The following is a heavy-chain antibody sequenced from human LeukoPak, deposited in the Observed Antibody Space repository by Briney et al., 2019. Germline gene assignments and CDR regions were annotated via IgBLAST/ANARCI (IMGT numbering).Heavy chain of an antibody. V-gene: IGHV4-39*01. CDR3: ARHEYYFDY. CDR2: IYYRGST. CDR1: GGSMNTSIYY. J-gene: IGHJ4*02. Sequence: PSETLSLTCTVSGGSMNTSIYYWGWIRQPPGKGLEWIGSIYYRGSTYYNPSLKSRVTISVYTSKKQFSLKLSSVTAADTAVYYCARHEYYFDYWGQGTLVTVSS.